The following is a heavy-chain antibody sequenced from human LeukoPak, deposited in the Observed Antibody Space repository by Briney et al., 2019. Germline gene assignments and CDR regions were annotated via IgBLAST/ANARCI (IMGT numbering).Heavy chain of an antibody. Sequence: GGSLRLSCAASGFTFSSYAMHWVRHAPGKGLEWVSLISGEGGSTYYADSVKGRFTISRDNSKNSLYLQMNSLRTEDTALYYCAKDKWFGGYSTLLDYWGQGTLVTVSS. CDR2: ISGEGGST. J-gene: IGHJ4*02. CDR1: GFTFSSYA. V-gene: IGHV3-43*02. CDR3: AKDKWFGGYSTLLDY. D-gene: IGHD3-3*01.